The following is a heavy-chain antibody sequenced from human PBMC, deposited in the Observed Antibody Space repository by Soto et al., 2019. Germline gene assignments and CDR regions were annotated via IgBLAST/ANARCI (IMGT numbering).Heavy chain of an antibody. CDR1: GYSFTSYW. CDR3: ARHLRGYYYDSSGYDWGNAFDI. J-gene: IGHJ3*02. Sequence: GESLKISCKGSGYSFTSYWIGWVRQIPGKGLEWMGIIYPGDSDTRYSPSFQGQVTISADKSISTAYLQWSSLKASDTAMYYCARHLRGYYYDSSGYDWGNAFDIWGQGTMVTGSS. D-gene: IGHD3-22*01. V-gene: IGHV5-51*01. CDR2: IYPGDSDT.